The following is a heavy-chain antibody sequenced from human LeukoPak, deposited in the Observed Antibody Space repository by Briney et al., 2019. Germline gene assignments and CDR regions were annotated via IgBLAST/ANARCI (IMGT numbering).Heavy chain of an antibody. CDR3: ARTASHYDILTGSLLPERYFDY. CDR2: INHSGST. Sequence: SETLSLTCAVYGGSFSGYYWSWIRQPPGKGLEWIGEINHSGSTNYNPSLKSRVTISVDTSKNQFSLKLSSVTAADTAVYYCARTASHYDILTGSLLPERYFDYWGQGTLVTVSS. CDR1: GGSFSGYY. J-gene: IGHJ4*02. V-gene: IGHV4-34*01. D-gene: IGHD3-9*01.